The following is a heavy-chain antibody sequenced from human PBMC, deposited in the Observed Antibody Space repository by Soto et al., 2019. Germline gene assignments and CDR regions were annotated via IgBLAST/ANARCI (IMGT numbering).Heavy chain of an antibody. V-gene: IGHV1-69*13. CDR3: ARRNYYGSGALYYYYYYGMDV. Sequence: ASVKVSCKASGGTFSSYAISWVRQAPGQGLEWMGGIIPIFGTANYAQKFQGRVTITADESTSTAYMELSSLRSEDTAVYYCARRNYYGSGALYYYYYYGMDVWGQGTTVTVSX. J-gene: IGHJ6*02. D-gene: IGHD3-10*01. CDR2: IIPIFGTA. CDR1: GGTFSSYA.